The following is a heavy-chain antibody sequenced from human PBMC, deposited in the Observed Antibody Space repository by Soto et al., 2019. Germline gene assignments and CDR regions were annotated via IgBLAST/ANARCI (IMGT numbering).Heavy chain of an antibody. CDR3: AKESSRFFDWLAKPAHYFDS. J-gene: IGHJ4*02. D-gene: IGHD3-9*01. CDR1: GFTFSRSA. Sequence: EVLLLESGGGLVQPGGSLTVSCEASGFTFSRSAMSWVRQAPGKGLEWVSGISGNGDSPSYADSVLGRFTISRDNYKDTVYLVMDSLRADDTAVYYCAKESSRFFDWLAKPAHYFDSWGQGTLVSVSS. V-gene: IGHV3-23*01. CDR2: ISGNGDSP.